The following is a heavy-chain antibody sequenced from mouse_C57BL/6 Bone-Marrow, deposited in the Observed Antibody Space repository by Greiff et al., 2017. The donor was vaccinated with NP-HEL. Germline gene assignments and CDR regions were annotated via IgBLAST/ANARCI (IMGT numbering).Heavy chain of an antibody. D-gene: IGHD2-5*01. CDR2: IWSGGST. J-gene: IGHJ1*03. CDR1: GFSLTSYG. CDR3: ARKTYYSNYVGYWYFDV. V-gene: IGHV2-2*01. Sequence: VQLQQSGPGLVQPSQSLSITCTVSGFSLTSYGVHWVRQSPGKGLEWLGVIWSGGSTDYNAAFISRLSISKDNSKSQVFFKMNSLQADDTAIYYCARKTYYSNYVGYWYFDVWGTGTTVTVSS.